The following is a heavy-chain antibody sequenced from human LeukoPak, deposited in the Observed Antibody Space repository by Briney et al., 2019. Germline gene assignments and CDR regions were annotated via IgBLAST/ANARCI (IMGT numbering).Heavy chain of an antibody. CDR2: INTDGSST. Sequence: GGSLRLSCVASGFTFSNYWMHWVRQTPGKGLVWVSRINTDGSSTNYADSVTGRFTISRDNAKNTLYPQMNSLRAEDTAVYYCARGFLHRGWGQGTLVTVSS. CDR1: GFTFSNYW. D-gene: IGHD2-21*01. CDR3: ARGFLHRG. J-gene: IGHJ4*02. V-gene: IGHV3-74*01.